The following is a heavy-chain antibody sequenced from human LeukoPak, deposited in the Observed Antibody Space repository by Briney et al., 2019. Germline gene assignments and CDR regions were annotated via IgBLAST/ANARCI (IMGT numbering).Heavy chain of an antibody. J-gene: IGHJ4*02. D-gene: IGHD3-22*01. CDR1: GDTFTSYG. CDR2: ISAYNGNT. V-gene: IGHV1-18*01. CDR3: ARDDSSGHYYKIDDY. Sequence: ASVRVSCKASGDTFTSYGISWVRQAPGQGLEWMGWISAYNGNTNYAQKLQGRVTMTTDTSTSTAYMELRSLRSDDTAVYYCARDDSSGHYYKIDDYWGQGTLVTVSS.